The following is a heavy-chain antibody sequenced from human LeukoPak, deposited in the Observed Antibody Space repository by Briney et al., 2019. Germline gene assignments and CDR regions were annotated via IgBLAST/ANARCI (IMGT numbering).Heavy chain of an antibody. CDR2: IDSSGDYT. CDR1: GFTFSNYA. CDR3: AKLSKMIVVVAYGFDI. D-gene: IGHD3-22*01. Sequence: GGSLRLSCAASGFTFSNYAVTWVRQAPGKGLEWVSLIDSSGDYTLYAGSVRGRFAVFRDNSKNTLYLHMKSLRAEDTAVYYCAKLSKMIVVVAYGFDIWGQGTMVTVSS. V-gene: IGHV3-23*01. J-gene: IGHJ3*02.